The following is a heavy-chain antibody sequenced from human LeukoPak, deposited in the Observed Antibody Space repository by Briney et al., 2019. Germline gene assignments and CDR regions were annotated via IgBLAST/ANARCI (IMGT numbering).Heavy chain of an antibody. CDR3: AKVRAGTFYYYYGMDV. CDR1: GFTFSSYA. Sequence: GGSQRLSCAVSGFTFSSYAMSWVRQAPGKGLEWVSAISGSGGSTYYADSVKGRFTISRDNSKNTLYLQMNSLRAEDTAVYYCAKVRAGTFYYYYGMDVWGQGTTVTVSS. J-gene: IGHJ6*02. D-gene: IGHD6-13*01. CDR2: ISGSGGST. V-gene: IGHV3-23*01.